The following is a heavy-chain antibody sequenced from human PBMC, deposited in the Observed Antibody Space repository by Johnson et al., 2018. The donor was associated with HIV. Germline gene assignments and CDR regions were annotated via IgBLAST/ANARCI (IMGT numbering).Heavy chain of an antibody. CDR2: ISSNGGST. J-gene: IGHJ3*02. V-gene: IGHV3-64*01. Sequence: EVQVLESGGGLVQPGGSLRLSCAASGFTFSSYAMHWVRQAPGKGLEYVSAISSNGGSTYYANSVKGRFTISRDNSKNTLYLQMNSLRAEDTAVYYCARACRDGYTCDAFDIWGQGTMVTVSS. D-gene: IGHD5-24*01. CDR1: GFTFSSYA. CDR3: ARACRDGYTCDAFDI.